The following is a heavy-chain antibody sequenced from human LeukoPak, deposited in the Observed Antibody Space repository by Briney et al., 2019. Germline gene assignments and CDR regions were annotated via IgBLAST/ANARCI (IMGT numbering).Heavy chain of an antibody. V-gene: IGHV4-39*01. CDR1: GGSISSSSYY. CDR2: IYYSGRT. D-gene: IGHD4-23*01. Sequence: SETLSLTCTLSGGSISSSSYYWGWIRQPPGRGLEWIGSIYYSGRTYYNPSLKSRVTISVDTPKNQFSLKLSSVTAANTAVYYCARQGLDGGAFYWGQGTLVTVSS. J-gene: IGHJ4*02. CDR3: ARQGLDGGAFY.